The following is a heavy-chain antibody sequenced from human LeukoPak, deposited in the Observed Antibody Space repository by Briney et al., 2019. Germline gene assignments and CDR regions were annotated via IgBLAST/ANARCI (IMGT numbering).Heavy chain of an antibody. CDR2: MNPNSGNT. CDR1: GYTFTSYD. D-gene: IGHD3-22*01. V-gene: IGHV1-8*01. Sequence: ASVKVSCKAPGYTFTSYDINWVRQATGQGLEWMGWMNPNSGNTGYAQKFQGRVTMTRNTSISTAYMELSSLRSEDTAVYYCARAYYYDSRGAFDIWGQGTMVTVSS. CDR3: ARAYYYDSRGAFDI. J-gene: IGHJ3*02.